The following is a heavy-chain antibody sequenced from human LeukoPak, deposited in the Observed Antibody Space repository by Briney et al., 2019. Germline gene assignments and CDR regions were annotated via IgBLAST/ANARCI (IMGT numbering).Heavy chain of an antibody. CDR3: ARDLTFDY. D-gene: IGHD3-16*01. J-gene: IGHJ4*02. Sequence: SETLSLTCTVSGGSISSSSYYWGWIRQPPGKGLEWIGSIYYSGSTYYNPSLKSRVTISVDTSKDQFSLKLSSVTAADTAVYYCARDLTFDYWGQGTLDTVSS. CDR1: GGSISSSSYY. V-gene: IGHV4-39*07. CDR2: IYYSGST.